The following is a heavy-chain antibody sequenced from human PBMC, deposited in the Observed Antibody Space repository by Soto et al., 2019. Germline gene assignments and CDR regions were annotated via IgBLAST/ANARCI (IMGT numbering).Heavy chain of an antibody. V-gene: IGHV4-59*01. CDR3: AREKSVVFGMAHPYWYFDL. D-gene: IGHD3-3*01. Sequence: PSKNLSLTCTVSGGSITNNYWSWIRQSPGKGLEWIGCSYYSGSTSYNPSLRSRVTISIDTSKTQFSLRLRSATAAETAVYYCAREKSVVFGMAHPYWYFDLWCRGTLVTVSS. CDR1: GGSITNNY. J-gene: IGHJ2*01. CDR2: SYYSGST.